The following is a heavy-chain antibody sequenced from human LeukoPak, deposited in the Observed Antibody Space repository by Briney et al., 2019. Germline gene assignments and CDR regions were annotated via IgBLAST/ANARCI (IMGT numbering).Heavy chain of an antibody. CDR2: IRSKAYGGTT. V-gene: IGHV3-49*03. CDR3: SRENGGYVDY. CDR1: GFTFGDHA. J-gene: IGHJ4*02. Sequence: GGSLRPSCTTSGFTFGDHAMSWFRQAPGKGPEWVGFIRSKAYGGTTEYAASVKGRFTISRDDSKSIVYLQMNSLKTEDTAVYYCSRENGGYVDYWGQGTLVTVSS. D-gene: IGHD4-23*01.